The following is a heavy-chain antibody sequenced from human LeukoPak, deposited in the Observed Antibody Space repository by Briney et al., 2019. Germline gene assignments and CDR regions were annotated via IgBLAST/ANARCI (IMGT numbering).Heavy chain of an antibody. D-gene: IGHD3-22*01. J-gene: IGHJ4*02. CDR3: ARGGSSSWYSLYYYDSSGYFYYFDY. CDR2: ISAYNGNT. Sequence: GASVKVSCKASGYTFTSYGISWVRQAPGQGLEWMGWISAYNGNTNYAQKLRGRVTMTTDTSTSTAYMELRSLRSDDTAVYYCARGGSSSWYSLYYYDSSGYFYYFDYWGQGTLVTVSS. CDR1: GYTFTSYG. V-gene: IGHV1-18*01.